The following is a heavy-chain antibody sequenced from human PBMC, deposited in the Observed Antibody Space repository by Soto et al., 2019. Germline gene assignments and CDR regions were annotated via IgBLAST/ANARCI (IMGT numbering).Heavy chain of an antibody. Sequence: QVRLQESCPGLVKPSETLSLTCVVSGAAISGYYWSWIRQPPGKGLEWIGFIYYSGSTTNYSPSLKNRVTISVDTSKHIISLRLGSVTAADTAIYYCVRDGRERQFDYWGQGNLVTVSS. CDR3: VRDGRERQFDY. V-gene: IGHV4-59*01. CDR2: IYYSGSTT. CDR1: GAAISGYY. D-gene: IGHD1-26*01. J-gene: IGHJ4*02.